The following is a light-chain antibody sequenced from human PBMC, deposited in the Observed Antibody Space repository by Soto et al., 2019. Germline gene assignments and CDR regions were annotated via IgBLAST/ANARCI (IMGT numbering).Light chain of an antibody. CDR3: QQYYSNSEA. CDR1: QTISSW. Sequence: DIPMTQSPSSLSGSVGDRVTITCRASQTISSWLAWYQQKPGKAPKLLNYAASTLQSGVPSGFSGSGAGTEFTPTTSSLQPDDFATYYCQQYYSNSEAFGQGTKVDIK. J-gene: IGKJ1*01. CDR2: AAS. V-gene: IGKV1-5*01.